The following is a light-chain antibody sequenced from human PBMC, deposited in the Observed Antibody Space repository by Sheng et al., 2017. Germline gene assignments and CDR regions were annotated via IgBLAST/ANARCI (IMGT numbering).Light chain of an antibody. CDR1: QSITNY. V-gene: IGKV1-39*01. CDR2: AAS. CDR3: QQSYSTPYT. Sequence: DIQMTQSPSSLSASVGDSVTITCRASQSITNYLNWYQQIPGKAPKVLIFAASSLQSGVPSRFSGSGSGTDFTLTISGLRPEDFGTYYCQQSYSTPYTFGQGSKVEIK. J-gene: IGKJ2*01.